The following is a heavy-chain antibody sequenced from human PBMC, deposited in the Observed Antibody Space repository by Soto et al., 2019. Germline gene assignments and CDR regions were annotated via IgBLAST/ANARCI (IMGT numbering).Heavy chain of an antibody. V-gene: IGHV3-21*01. CDR3: TRDASRDSSARGWFDP. CDR1: GFTSRSFT. D-gene: IGHD6-13*01. J-gene: IGHJ5*02. Sequence: GGSLRLSCAASGFTSRSFTMNWVRQAPGKGLEWVSTISSNSAYIYYTDALRGRFTISRDNAKNSLHLQMNSLRAEDTAVYYCTRDASRDSSARGWFDPWGPGTLVTVSS. CDR2: ISSNSAYI.